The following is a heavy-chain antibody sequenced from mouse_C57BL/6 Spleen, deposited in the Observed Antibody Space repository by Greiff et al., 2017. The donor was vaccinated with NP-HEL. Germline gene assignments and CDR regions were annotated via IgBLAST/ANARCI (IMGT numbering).Heavy chain of an antibody. CDR1: GYTFTDYY. CDR3: ARGNYWFAY. D-gene: IGHD2-1*01. CDR2: IYPGSGNT. V-gene: IGHV1-76*01. J-gene: IGHJ3*01. Sequence: VKLVESGAELVRPGASVKLSCKASGYTFTDYYINWVKQRPGQGLEWIARIYPGSGNTYYNEKFKGKATLTAEKSSSTAYMQLSSLTSEDSAVYFCARGNYWFAYWGQGTLVTVSA.